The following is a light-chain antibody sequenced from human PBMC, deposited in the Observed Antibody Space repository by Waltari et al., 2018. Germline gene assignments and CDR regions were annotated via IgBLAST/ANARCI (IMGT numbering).Light chain of an antibody. V-gene: IGKV3-20*01. Sequence: FLTQAPATLSFSPGERATLSCRASQSVSRSRLAWYQHKPGQAPRLLMYAASTRATGIPDRFSGSGSGTDFSLSISRVEPEDVAVYYCQQYSSSVMYTFGQGSKLEIK. J-gene: IGKJ2*01. CDR3: QQYSSSVMYT. CDR1: QSVSRSR. CDR2: AAS.